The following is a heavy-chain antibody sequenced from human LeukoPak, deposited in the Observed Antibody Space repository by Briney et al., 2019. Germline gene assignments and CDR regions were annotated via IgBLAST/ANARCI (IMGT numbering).Heavy chain of an antibody. CDR3: AKDPWGDYYMDV. Sequence: GGSLRLSCAASGFIFSNYAMQWVRQAPGMGLEWVAFIRYDGGNTYYADSVKGRFTISRDNSKNTLYLQMNSLRAEDTAVYYCAKDPWGDYYMDVWGKGTTVTISS. D-gene: IGHD3-16*01. J-gene: IGHJ6*03. CDR2: IRYDGGNT. V-gene: IGHV3-30*02. CDR1: GFIFSNYA.